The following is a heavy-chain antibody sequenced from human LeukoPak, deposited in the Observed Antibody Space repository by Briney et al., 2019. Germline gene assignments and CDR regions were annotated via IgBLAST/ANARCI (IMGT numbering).Heavy chain of an antibody. CDR1: GYTFTSYG. CDR2: ISAYNGNT. J-gene: IGHJ4*02. V-gene: IGHV1-18*01. Sequence: ASVKVSCKASGYTFTSYGISWVRQAPGQGLEWMGWISAYNGNTNYAQNLQGRVTMTTDTSTSTAYMELRSLRSDDTAVYYCARNSSGWYDPNYLDYWGQGTLVTVSS. D-gene: IGHD6-19*01. CDR3: ARNSSGWYDPNYLDY.